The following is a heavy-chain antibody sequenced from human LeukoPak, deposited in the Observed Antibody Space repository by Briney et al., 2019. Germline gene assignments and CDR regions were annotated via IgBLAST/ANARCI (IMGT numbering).Heavy chain of an antibody. V-gene: IGHV4-59*01. J-gene: IGHJ5*02. CDR3: ARDRDRNLDP. Sequence: PSETLSLTCTVSGGSISNNYWSWFRQSPTKALEWIGYVYYKGNTDYNPSFDSRVTISVDTSKNQFSLKLTSVTAADTAMYYCARDRDRNLDPWGQGILVTVSS. CDR2: VYYKGNT. CDR1: GGSISNNY.